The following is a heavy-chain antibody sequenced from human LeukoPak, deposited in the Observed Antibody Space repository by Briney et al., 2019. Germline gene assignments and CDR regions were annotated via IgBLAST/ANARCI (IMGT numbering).Heavy chain of an antibody. Sequence: SETLSLTCAVYGGSFSGYYWSWIRQPPGKGLEWIGEINHSGSTNYNPSLKSRVTISVDTSKNQFSLKLSSVTAADTAVYYCARDGGNWFDPWGQGTLVTVSS. CDR3: ARDGGNWFDP. D-gene: IGHD5-24*01. CDR1: GGSFSGYY. V-gene: IGHV4-34*01. CDR2: INHSGST. J-gene: IGHJ5*02.